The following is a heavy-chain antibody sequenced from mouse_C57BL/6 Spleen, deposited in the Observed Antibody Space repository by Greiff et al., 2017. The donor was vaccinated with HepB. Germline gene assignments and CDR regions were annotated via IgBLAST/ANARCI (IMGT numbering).Heavy chain of an antibody. CDR3: ARRDYGREGYYFDY. V-gene: IGHV1-82*01. Sequence: QVQLQQSGPELVKPGASVKISCKASGYAFSSSWMNWVKQRPGKGLEWIGRIYPGDGDTNYNGKFKGKATLTADKSSSTAYMQLSSLTSEDSAVYFCARRDYGREGYYFDYWGQGTTLTVSS. J-gene: IGHJ2*01. CDR2: IYPGDGDT. D-gene: IGHD1-1*01. CDR1: GYAFSSSW.